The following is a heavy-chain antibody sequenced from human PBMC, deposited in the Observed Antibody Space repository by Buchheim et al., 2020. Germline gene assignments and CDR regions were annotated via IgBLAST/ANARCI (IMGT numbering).Heavy chain of an antibody. V-gene: IGHV3-23*01. CDR1: GFTFSSFA. CDR3: AKEREDDYHSGSYYKY. D-gene: IGHD3-10*01. CDR2: ISGSGSSS. J-gene: IGHJ4*02. Sequence: EVQLLESGGGLIQPGGSLRLSCAASGFTFSSFAMTWVRQAPGKGLEWVSSISGSGSSSYSADSVRGRFTISRDNSKNTLYLQMNSLRAEDTAVYYCAKEREDDYHSGSYYKYWGQGT.